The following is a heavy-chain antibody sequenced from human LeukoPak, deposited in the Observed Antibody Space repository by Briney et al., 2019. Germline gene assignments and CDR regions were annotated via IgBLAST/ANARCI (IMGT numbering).Heavy chain of an antibody. CDR3: PKDPYGSGSYILDY. CDR1: GFTFSSYA. J-gene: IGHJ4*02. D-gene: IGHD3-10*01. Sequence: GGSLRLSCAASGFTFSSYAMSWVRQAPGKGLEWVSAISGSGGSTYYADSVKGRFTITRDNSKNTLYPQMNSLRAEDTAVYYRPKDPYGSGSYILDYWGQGTLVTASS. CDR2: ISGSGGST. V-gene: IGHV3-23*01.